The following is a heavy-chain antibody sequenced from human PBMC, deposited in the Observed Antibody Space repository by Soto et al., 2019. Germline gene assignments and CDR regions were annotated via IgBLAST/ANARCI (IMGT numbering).Heavy chain of an antibody. D-gene: IGHD6-19*01. CDR1: GFTFSSYG. V-gene: IGHV3-33*01. CDR3: ARVRRQWLNAGWFDP. J-gene: IGHJ5*02. CDR2: IWYDGSNK. Sequence: GGSLRLSCAASGFTFSSYGMHWVRQAPGKGLEWVAVIWYDGSNKYYADSVKGRFTISRDNSKNTLYLQMNSLRAEDTAVYYCARVRRQWLNAGWFDPWGQGTLVTVSS.